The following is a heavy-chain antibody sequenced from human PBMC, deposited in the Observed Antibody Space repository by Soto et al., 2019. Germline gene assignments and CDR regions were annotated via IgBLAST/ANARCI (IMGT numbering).Heavy chain of an antibody. CDR1: GFTFSSYG. D-gene: IGHD1-7*01. J-gene: IGHJ4*02. V-gene: IGHV3-30*18. CDR3: AKPQYNWNSAPPFDY. CDR2: ISYDGSNK. Sequence: TGGSLRLSCAASGFTFSSYGMHWVRQAPGKGLEWVAVISYDGSNKYYADSVKGRFTISRDNSKNTLYLQMNSLRAEDTAVYYCAKPQYNWNSAPPFDYWGQGTLVTVSS.